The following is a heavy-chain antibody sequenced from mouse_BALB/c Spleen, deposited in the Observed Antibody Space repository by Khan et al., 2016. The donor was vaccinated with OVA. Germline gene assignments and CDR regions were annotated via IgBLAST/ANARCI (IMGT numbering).Heavy chain of an antibody. Sequence: QVQLKESGPGLLQPSQSLSITCTVSGFSLTTYGVHWVRQSPGKGLEWLGLIWSGGNTDYNAAFISRLSISKDNSKSKVFFKMKSMQAADTAIYYCARNSSKYDFTYWGQGTLVTVSA. V-gene: IGHV2-4-1*01. D-gene: IGHD2-14*01. CDR2: IWSGGNT. CDR3: ARNSSKYDFTY. CDR1: GFSLTTYG. J-gene: IGHJ3*01.